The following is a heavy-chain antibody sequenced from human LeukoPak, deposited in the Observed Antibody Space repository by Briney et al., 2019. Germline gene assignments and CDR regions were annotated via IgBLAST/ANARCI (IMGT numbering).Heavy chain of an antibody. D-gene: IGHD1-1*01. CDR2: INSDGSST. CDR1: GFTFSNYW. CDR3: ARGNSGFDY. V-gene: IGHV3-74*01. J-gene: IGHJ4*02. Sequence: QPGGSLRLSCAVSGFTFSNYWIHWVRQAPGKGLVCVSRINSDGSSTTYADSVKGRFTISRDNAKNTLYLQMNSLRVDDTAVYYCARGNSGFDYWGQGTLVTVSS.